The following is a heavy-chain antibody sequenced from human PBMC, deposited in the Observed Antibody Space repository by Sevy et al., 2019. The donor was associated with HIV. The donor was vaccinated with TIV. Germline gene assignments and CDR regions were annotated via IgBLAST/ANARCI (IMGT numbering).Heavy chain of an antibody. Sequence: ASVKVSWKASGYNFNNYYIHWVRQAPGQGLQWMGVINPTSSSTYYPPKFQGRVTMTRDTSTSTVSLDLSSLRSEDTAVYYCARGDGTGRCFDSWVQGTLVTVSS. CDR2: INPTSSST. D-gene: IGHD1-26*01. CDR3: ARGDGTGRCFDS. CDR1: GYNFNNYY. J-gene: IGHJ4*02. V-gene: IGHV1-46*02.